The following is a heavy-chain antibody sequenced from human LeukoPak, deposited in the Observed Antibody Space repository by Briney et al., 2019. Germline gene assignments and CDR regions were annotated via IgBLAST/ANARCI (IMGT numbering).Heavy chain of an antibody. V-gene: IGHV3-48*04. CDR2: ISGTSHGI. CDR1: GFTFSAYS. Sequence: SGGSLRLSCTASGFTFSAYSMNWVRQAPGKGLEWVAYISGTSHGIFYADSVKGRFTISRDNAQRSLYLQMNSLRAEDTAVYYCAKEPIVGATKDAFDIWGQGTMVTVSS. J-gene: IGHJ3*02. CDR3: AKEPIVGATKDAFDI. D-gene: IGHD1-26*01.